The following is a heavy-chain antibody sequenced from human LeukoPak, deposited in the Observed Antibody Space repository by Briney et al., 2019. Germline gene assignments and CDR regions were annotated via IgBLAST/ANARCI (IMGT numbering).Heavy chain of an antibody. Sequence: KASQTLSLTCTVSGGSISSGGYYWRWIRQHPGKGLEWIGYIYYSGSTYYNPSLKSRVTISVDTSKNQFSLKLSSVTAADTAVYCCACVSLEGAFDIWGQGTMVTVSS. CDR1: GGSISSGGYY. CDR2: IYYSGST. J-gene: IGHJ3*02. V-gene: IGHV4-31*03. CDR3: ACVSLEGAFDI.